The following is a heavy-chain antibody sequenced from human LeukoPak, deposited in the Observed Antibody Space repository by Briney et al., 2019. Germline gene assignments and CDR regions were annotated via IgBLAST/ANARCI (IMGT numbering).Heavy chain of an antibody. V-gene: IGHV1-18*01. J-gene: IGHJ3*02. D-gene: IGHD6-19*01. Sequence: GASVKVSCKASGYTFNTYGISWVRQAPGQGLEWMGWISTYDGNTNYAQNLQGRVTMTTDTSTRTAYMELRSLRSGDPAVYYCARWSYSSDWYFGTFDIWGQGTTVTISS. CDR2: ISTYDGNT. CDR3: ARWSYSSDWYFGTFDI. CDR1: GYTFNTYG.